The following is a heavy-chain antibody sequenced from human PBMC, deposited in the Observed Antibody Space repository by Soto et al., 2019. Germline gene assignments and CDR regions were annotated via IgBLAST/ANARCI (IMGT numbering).Heavy chain of an antibody. CDR1: GFTFDDYA. J-gene: IGHJ3*02. CDR3: AKADPVVVAATSAFDI. D-gene: IGHD2-15*01. V-gene: IGHV3-9*01. CDR2: ISWNSGSI. Sequence: EVQLVESGGGLVQPGRSLRLSCAASGFTFDDYAMHWVRQAPGKGLEWVSGISWNSGSIGYADSVKGRFNISRDNAKNSLYLQMNSLRAEDTALYYCAKADPVVVAATSAFDIWGQGTMVTVSS.